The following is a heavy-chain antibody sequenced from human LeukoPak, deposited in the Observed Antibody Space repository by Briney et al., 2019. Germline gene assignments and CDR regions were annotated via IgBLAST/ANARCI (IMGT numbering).Heavy chain of an antibody. CDR3: ASESSGWYHY. V-gene: IGHV4-39*07. D-gene: IGHD6-19*01. Sequence: PSETLSLTCTVSGGSISSSSYYWGWIRQPPGKGLEWIGSIYYSGSTYYNPSLKSRVTISVDTSKNQFSLRLSSVTAADTAVYYCASESSGWYHYWGQGTLVTVSS. CDR2: IYYSGST. CDR1: GGSISSSSYY. J-gene: IGHJ4*02.